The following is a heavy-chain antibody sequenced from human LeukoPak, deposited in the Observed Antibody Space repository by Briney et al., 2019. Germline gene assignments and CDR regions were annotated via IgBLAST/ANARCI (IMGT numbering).Heavy chain of an antibody. CDR1: GYTFTNYG. CDR3: ARRGYSSTWNVFYLDY. CDR2: MDAYNGNT. Sequence: ASVKVSCATSGYTFTNYGINWVRQAPGQGLEWMGWMDAYNGNTNYAQKVQDRVTMTTDRSTNTVYMELRSLTSDDTAFYYCARRGYSSTWNVFYLDYWGQGTLVTVSS. J-gene: IGHJ4*02. D-gene: IGHD6-13*01. V-gene: IGHV1-18*01.